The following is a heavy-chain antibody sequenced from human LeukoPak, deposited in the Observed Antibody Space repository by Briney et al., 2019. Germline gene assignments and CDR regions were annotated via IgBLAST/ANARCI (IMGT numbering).Heavy chain of an antibody. Sequence: GASVKVSCKASGYTFTGYYMHWVRQAPGQGLEWMGSINPNSGGTNYAQKFQGRVTMTRDTSISTAYMELSGLRSDDTAVYYCARANMVRGVGLFFDRNWFDPWGQGTLVTVSS. V-gene: IGHV1-2*02. CDR2: INPNSGGT. J-gene: IGHJ5*02. D-gene: IGHD3-10*01. CDR1: GYTFTGYY. CDR3: ARANMVRGVGLFFDRNWFDP.